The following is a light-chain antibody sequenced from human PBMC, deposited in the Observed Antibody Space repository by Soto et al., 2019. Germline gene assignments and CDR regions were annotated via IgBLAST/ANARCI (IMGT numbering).Light chain of an antibody. V-gene: IGKV1-6*01. CDR1: QSISNW. CDR2: AAS. CDR3: LQDYNDHRLT. Sequence: NQMSQSLSALPLSLGKRVTITCRSSQSISNWLAWYQHKPGKAPKLLIYAASSLQSGVPSRFSGSGSGTDFTLTISSLQPEDFATYYCLQDYNDHRLTFGGGTKVDIK. J-gene: IGKJ4*01.